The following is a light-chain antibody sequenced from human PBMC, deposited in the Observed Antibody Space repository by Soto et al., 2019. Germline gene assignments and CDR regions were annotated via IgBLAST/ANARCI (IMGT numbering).Light chain of an antibody. V-gene: IGKV3-20*01. CDR1: QTISSTS. CDR3: QPYGTSLFT. J-gene: IGKJ3*01. Sequence: IVLTQSPGTLSLSPGEGATLSCRASQTISSTSLAWYQHTPGRAPRLLIYAAYSRAAGIPDRFSGSGSGTDFPLTISRLEPEDFAVSYCQPYGTSLFTFGPGTKVDV. CDR2: AAY.